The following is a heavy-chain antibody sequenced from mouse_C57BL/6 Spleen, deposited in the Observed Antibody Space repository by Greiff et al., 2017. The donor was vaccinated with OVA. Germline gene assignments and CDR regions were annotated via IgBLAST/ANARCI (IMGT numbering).Heavy chain of an antibody. Sequence: VKLMESGPGLVAPSQSLSITCTVSGFSLTSYGVHWVRQPPGKGLEWLVVIWSDGSTTYNSALKSRLSISKDNSKSQVFLKMNSLQTDDTAMYYCARQGGGAYYDYRYWYFDVWGTGTTVTVSS. D-gene: IGHD2-4*01. CDR1: GFSLTSYG. J-gene: IGHJ1*03. CDR2: IWSDGST. CDR3: ARQGGGAYYDYRYWYFDV. V-gene: IGHV2-6-1*01.